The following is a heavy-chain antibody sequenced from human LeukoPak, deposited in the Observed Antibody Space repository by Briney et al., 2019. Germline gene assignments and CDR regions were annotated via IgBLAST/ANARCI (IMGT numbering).Heavy chain of an antibody. J-gene: IGHJ5*02. Sequence: SVKVSCKASGGTFSSYAISWVRQAPGQGLEWMGGIIPIFGTANYAQKFQGRVTITADESTSTAYMELSSLRSEGTAVYYCAREGYCSSTSCLNWFDPWGQGTLVTVSS. CDR1: GGTFSSYA. V-gene: IGHV1-69*13. CDR3: AREGYCSSTSCLNWFDP. D-gene: IGHD2-2*01. CDR2: IIPIFGTA.